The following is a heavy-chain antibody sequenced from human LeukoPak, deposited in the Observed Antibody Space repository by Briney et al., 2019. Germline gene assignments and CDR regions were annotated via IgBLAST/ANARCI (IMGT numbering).Heavy chain of an antibody. CDR3: ARPYSSGWRGAFDI. CDR2: IYYSGST. CDR1: GGSISTSY. J-gene: IGHJ3*02. V-gene: IGHV4-59*08. D-gene: IGHD6-19*01. Sequence: SETLSLTCTVSGGSISTSYLTWIRQPPGKGLEWIGNIYYSGSTNYNPSLKSRVTISVDTSKNQFSLKLSSVTAADTAIYYCARPYSSGWRGAFDIWGQETMVTVSS.